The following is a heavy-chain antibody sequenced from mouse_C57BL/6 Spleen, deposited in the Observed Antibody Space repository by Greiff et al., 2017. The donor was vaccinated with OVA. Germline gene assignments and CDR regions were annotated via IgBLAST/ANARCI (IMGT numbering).Heavy chain of an antibody. J-gene: IGHJ3*01. CDR3: ARSGGYGNFAWFAY. Sequence: QVQLQQSGAELVKPGASVKISCKASGYAFSSYWMNWVKQRPGKGLEWIGQIYPGDGDTNYNGKFKGKATLTADKSSSTAYMQLSSLTSEDSAVYVCARSGGYGNFAWFAYWGQGTLVTVSA. V-gene: IGHV1-80*01. D-gene: IGHD2-10*02. CDR2: IYPGDGDT. CDR1: GYAFSSYW.